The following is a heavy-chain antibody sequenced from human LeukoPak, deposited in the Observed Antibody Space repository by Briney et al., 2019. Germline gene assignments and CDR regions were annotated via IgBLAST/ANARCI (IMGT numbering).Heavy chain of an antibody. CDR1: GGSISSSNW. D-gene: IGHD4-17*01. Sequence: PSGTLSLTCAVSGGSISSSNWWSWVRQPPGKGLEWIGEIYHSGSTNYNPSLKSRVTISVDKSKNQFSLKLSSVTAADTAVYYCASVNDYGDPLLRYMDVWGKGTAVTVSS. J-gene: IGHJ6*03. CDR2: IYHSGST. CDR3: ASVNDYGDPLLRYMDV. V-gene: IGHV4-4*02.